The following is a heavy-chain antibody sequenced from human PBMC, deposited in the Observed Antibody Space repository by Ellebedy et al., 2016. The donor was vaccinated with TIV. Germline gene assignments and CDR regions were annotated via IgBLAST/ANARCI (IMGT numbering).Heavy chain of an antibody. J-gene: IGHJ4*02. CDR1: GGSISSYY. CDR3: ARRSQSKGGIRWPGYYFDY. V-gene: IGHV4-59*08. Sequence: SETLSLTCTVSGGSISSYYWSWIRQPPGKGLEWIGYIYYSGSTNYNPSLKSRVTISVDTSKTQFSPKLRSVTAADTAVYYCARRSQSKGGIRWPGYYFDYWGQGTLVTVSS. D-gene: IGHD4-23*01. CDR2: IYYSGST.